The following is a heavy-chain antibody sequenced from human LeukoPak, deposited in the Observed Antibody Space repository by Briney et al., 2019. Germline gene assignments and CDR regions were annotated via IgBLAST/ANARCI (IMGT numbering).Heavy chain of an antibody. CDR1: AFTSSSYA. V-gene: IGHV3-30*04. Sequence: PGRSLTLFCAPSAFTSSSYAMQWVRHAPGKGLECLAVISYDGINKEYADYVEGRVTISRDNTKNTLYLQRNSLRAEDTAVYYCAGDREYSYGDFDYWGQGTLVTVYS. CDR2: ISYDGINK. D-gene: IGHD5-18*01. J-gene: IGHJ4*01. CDR3: AGDREYSYGDFDY.